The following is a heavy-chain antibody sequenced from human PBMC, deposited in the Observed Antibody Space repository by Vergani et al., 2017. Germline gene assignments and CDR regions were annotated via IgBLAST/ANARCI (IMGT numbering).Heavy chain of an antibody. CDR3: ARAPQDYDSSGYYSPNWFDP. Sequence: QVQVVQSGAEVKKSGASVKVSCKTSGYTFSNYYMHWVRQAPGQGLEWMGIINPSGGHTNYAQKFQGRVTMTRDTSTSTVYMELSSLRSEDTAVYYCARAPQDYDSSGYYSPNWFDPWGQGTLVTVSS. V-gene: IGHV1-46*01. J-gene: IGHJ5*02. D-gene: IGHD3-22*01. CDR2: INPSGGHT. CDR1: GYTFSNYY.